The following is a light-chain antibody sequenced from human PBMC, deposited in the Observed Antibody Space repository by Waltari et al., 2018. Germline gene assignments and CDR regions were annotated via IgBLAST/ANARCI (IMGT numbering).Light chain of an antibody. V-gene: IGKV3-20*01. CDR3: QQYGSSPVT. CDR2: GAS. J-gene: IGKJ3*01. Sequence: EIVLTQSPGTRSLSPGERATLSCRASQSVSSSYLAWYQHKPGQAPRLLIYGASSRATGIPDRFSGSGSGTDFTLTINRLEPEDSAVYYCQQYGSSPVTFGPGTKVDIK. CDR1: QSVSSSY.